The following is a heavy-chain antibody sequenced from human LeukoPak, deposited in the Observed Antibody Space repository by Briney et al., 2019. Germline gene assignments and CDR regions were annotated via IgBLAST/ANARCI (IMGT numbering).Heavy chain of an antibody. D-gene: IGHD6-19*01. CDR1: GFTFSDYY. CDR2: ISGSGTTV. J-gene: IGHJ4*02. V-gene: IGHV3-11*04. CDR3: ARVQRWPTCFDY. Sequence: GGSLRLSCAASGFTFSDYYMSWIRQAAGNGLEWVSYISGSGTTVYYADSVKGRFTISRDNANISLYLQMNSLRAEDTAMYYCARVQRWPTCFDYWGQGTLVTVSS.